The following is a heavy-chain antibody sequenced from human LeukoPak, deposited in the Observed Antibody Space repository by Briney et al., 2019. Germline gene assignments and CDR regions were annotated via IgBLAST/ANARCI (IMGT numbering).Heavy chain of an antibody. CDR3: ASAPAYYYDSSGSPFDY. D-gene: IGHD3-22*01. J-gene: IGHJ4*02. CDR1: GFTVSSNY. Sequence: PGGSLRLSCAASGFTVSSNYMSWVRQAPGKGLEWVSVIYSGGSTYYADSVKGRFTISRDNSKNTLYLQMNSLRAEDTAVYYCASAPAYYYDSSGSPFDYWGQGTLVTVSS. V-gene: IGHV3-66*01. CDR2: IYSGGST.